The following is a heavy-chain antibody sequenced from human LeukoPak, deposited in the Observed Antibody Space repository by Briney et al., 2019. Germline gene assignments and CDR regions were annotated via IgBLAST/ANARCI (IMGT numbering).Heavy chain of an antibody. D-gene: IGHD3-10*01. CDR1: GGSFSGYY. Sequence: SETLSLTCAVYGGSFSGYYWSWIRQPPGNGLEWIGEINHSGSTNYNPSLKSRVTISVDTSKNQFSLKLSSVTAADTAVYYCARDPRNYRYYGSGSYDLWGQGTLVTVSS. CDR3: ARDPRNYRYYGSGSYDL. V-gene: IGHV4-34*01. J-gene: IGHJ4*02. CDR2: INHSGST.